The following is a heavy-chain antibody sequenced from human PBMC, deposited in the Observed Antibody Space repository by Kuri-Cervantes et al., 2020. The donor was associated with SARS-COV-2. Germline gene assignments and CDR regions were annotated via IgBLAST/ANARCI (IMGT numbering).Heavy chain of an antibody. J-gene: IGHJ4*02. CDR2: IYYSGST. D-gene: IGHD3-10*01. V-gene: IGHV4-31*03. CDR1: GGSISSGGYY. Sequence: LRLSCTVSGGSISSGGYYWSWIRQHPGKSLEWIGYIYYSGSTYYNPSLKSRVTISVDTSKNQFSLKLSSVTAADTAVYYCARGGRTRNSYYFDYWGQGTLVTVSS. CDR3: ARGGRTRNSYYFDY.